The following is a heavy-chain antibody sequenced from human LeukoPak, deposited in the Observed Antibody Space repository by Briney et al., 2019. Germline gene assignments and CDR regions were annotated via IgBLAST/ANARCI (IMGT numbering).Heavy chain of an antibody. J-gene: IGHJ3*02. CDR1: GFTFSGSA. CDR2: IRSKANSYAT. V-gene: IGHV3-73*01. CDR3: ARERRDGYTGDAFDI. Sequence: GGSLRLSCAASGFTFSGSAMHWVRQASGKGLEWVGRIRSKANSYATAYAASVKGRFTISRDDSKNTAYLQMNSLKTEDTAVYYCARERRDGYTGDAFDIWGQGTMVTVSS. D-gene: IGHD5-24*01.